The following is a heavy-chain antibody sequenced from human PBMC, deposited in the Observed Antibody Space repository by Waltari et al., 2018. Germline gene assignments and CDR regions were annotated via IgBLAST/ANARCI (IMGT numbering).Heavy chain of an antibody. Sequence: EVQLVESGGGLIQPGGSLRLSCEVSGFTVSNNYIGWVRQAPGKGLDGVSGIYSGGDTYDADAVRGRFTISRDNSKNTLYLQMNSLRVEDTALYYCATWTGGSLGAFDNWGQGTMVTVSS. V-gene: IGHV3-53*01. J-gene: IGHJ3*02. CDR3: ATWTGGSLGAFDN. CDR1: GFTVSNNY. CDR2: IYSGGDT. D-gene: IGHD7-27*01.